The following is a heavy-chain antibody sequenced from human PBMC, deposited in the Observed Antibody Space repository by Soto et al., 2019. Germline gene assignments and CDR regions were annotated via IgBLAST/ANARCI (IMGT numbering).Heavy chain of an antibody. CDR2: IYYSGST. CDR1: GGSISSYY. Sequence: SETLSLTCTVSGGSISSYYWSWIRQPPGKGLEWIGYIYYSGSTNYNPSLKSRVTISVDTSKNQLSLKLSSVTAADTAVYYCAREMDSSRWFDPWGQGTLVTVSS. CDR3: AREMDSSRWFDP. D-gene: IGHD6-13*01. J-gene: IGHJ5*02. V-gene: IGHV4-59*01.